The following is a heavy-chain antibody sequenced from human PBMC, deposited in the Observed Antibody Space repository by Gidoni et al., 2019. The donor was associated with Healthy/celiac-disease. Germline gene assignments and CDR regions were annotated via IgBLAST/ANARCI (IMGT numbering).Heavy chain of an antibody. V-gene: IGHV3-7*01. CDR3: ARDPNDYGEPWFDP. J-gene: IGHJ5*02. CDR2: IKQDGSEK. Sequence: EVQLVESGGGLVQPGGSLRLSCAASGFTFRSYWMSWVRQAPGKGLEWVANIKQDGSEKYYVDSVKGRFTISRDNAKNSLYLQMNSLRAEDTAVYYCARDPNDYGEPWFDPWGQGTLVTVSS. D-gene: IGHD4-17*01. CDR1: GFTFRSYW.